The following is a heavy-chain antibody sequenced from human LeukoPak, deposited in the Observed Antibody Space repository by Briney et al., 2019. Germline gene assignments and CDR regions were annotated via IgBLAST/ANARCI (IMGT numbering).Heavy chain of an antibody. D-gene: IGHD2-2*01. V-gene: IGHV1-2*02. Sequence: ASVKVSCKASGYTFTDYYIHWVRQAPGQGLEWMAWINPNSGGTYYAQNFHDRITLTRDTSISTAYMELSRLRSDDTAIYYGARANALYCSSTSCLFDYWGQGTLVTVSS. J-gene: IGHJ4*02. CDR1: GYTFTDYY. CDR3: ARANALYCSSTSCLFDY. CDR2: INPNSGGT.